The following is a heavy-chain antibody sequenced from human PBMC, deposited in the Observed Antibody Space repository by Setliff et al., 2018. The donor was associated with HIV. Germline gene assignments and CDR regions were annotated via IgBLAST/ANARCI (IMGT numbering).Heavy chain of an antibody. CDR1: GDSTSNTY. Sequence: SETLSLTCSVSGDSTSNTYWCWIRQPAGKGLEWIGRLHASGNPNYNPSLKSRVTMSIDTSKKQLSLRLTSVTAADTAVYYCARDVLKSNYLGYYYYLDVWGKGTTVTVSS. CDR3: ARDVLKSNYLGYYYYLDV. CDR2: LHASGNP. V-gene: IGHV4-4*07. D-gene: IGHD3-9*01. J-gene: IGHJ6*03.